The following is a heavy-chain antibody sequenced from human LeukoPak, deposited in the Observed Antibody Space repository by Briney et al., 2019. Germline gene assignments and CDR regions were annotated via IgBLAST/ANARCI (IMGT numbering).Heavy chain of an antibody. J-gene: IGHJ4*02. D-gene: IGHD6-13*01. V-gene: IGHV3-53*01. CDR1: GFTVSSNY. CDR2: IYSGGST. Sequence: GGSLRLSCAASGFTVSSNYMSWVRQAQGKGLEWVSVIYSGGSTYYADSVKGRFTISRDNSKNTLYLQMNSLRAEDTAVYYCARSSRSSWYSFGYWGQGTLVTVSS. CDR3: ARSSRSSWYSFGY.